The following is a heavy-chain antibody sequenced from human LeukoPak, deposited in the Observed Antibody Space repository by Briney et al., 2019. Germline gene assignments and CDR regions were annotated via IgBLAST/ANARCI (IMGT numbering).Heavy chain of an antibody. CDR1: GFTFSDYY. Sequence: GGSLRLSCAASGFTFSDYYMSWIRQAPGKGLEWVSYISSSSSYTNYADSVKGRFTISRDNAKNSLYLQMNSLRAEDTAVYYCAMLAVDTAMAPGDFFDYWGQGTLSPSPQ. J-gene: IGHJ4*02. D-gene: IGHD5-18*01. CDR2: ISSSSSYT. V-gene: IGHV3-11*03. CDR3: AMLAVDTAMAPGDFFDY.